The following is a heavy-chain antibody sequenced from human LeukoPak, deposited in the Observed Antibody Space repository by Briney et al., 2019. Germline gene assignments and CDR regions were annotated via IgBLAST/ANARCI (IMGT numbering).Heavy chain of an antibody. J-gene: IGHJ4*02. Sequence: PGGSLRLSCADSGFLFSNSWMAWVRQAPGRGLEWLAKINQDGSAKTCVDSVKGPFTISRDNAKNPLYLQMNSLRAEDTAMYYCARDSGYNAFDYWGQGTLVTVSS. D-gene: IGHD5-12*01. V-gene: IGHV3-7*05. CDR1: GFLFSNSW. CDR2: INQDGSAK. CDR3: ARDSGYNAFDY.